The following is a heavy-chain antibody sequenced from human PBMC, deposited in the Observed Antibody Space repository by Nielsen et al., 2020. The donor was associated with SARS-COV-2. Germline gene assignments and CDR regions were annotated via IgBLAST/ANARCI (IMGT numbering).Heavy chain of an antibody. CDR1: GFTFSSYA. J-gene: IGHJ4*02. Sequence: GESLKISCAASGFTFSSYAMSWVRQAPGKGLEWVSVIYSGGSSTYYADSVKGQFTIPRDNSKNTLYLQMNSLRAEDTAVYYCARDAVDTATGYFDYWGQGTLVTVSS. D-gene: IGHD5-18*01. V-gene: IGHV3-23*03. CDR3: ARDAVDTATGYFDY. CDR2: IYSGGSST.